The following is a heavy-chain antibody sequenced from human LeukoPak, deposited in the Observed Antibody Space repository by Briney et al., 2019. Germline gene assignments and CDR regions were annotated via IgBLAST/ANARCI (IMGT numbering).Heavy chain of an antibody. CDR1: GGSFSGYY. V-gene: IGHV4-34*01. Sequence: SETLSLTCAVYGGSFSGYYWSWIRQPPGKGLEWIGSIYHSGSTYYNPSLKSRVTISVDTSKNQFSLKLRSVTAADTAVYYCASGRSYYYDSSGYSDYWGQGTLVTVSS. CDR2: IYHSGST. CDR3: ASGRSYYYDSSGYSDY. D-gene: IGHD3-22*01. J-gene: IGHJ4*02.